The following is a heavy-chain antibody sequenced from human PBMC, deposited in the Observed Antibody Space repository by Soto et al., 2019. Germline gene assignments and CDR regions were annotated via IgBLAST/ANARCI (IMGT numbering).Heavy chain of an antibody. J-gene: IGHJ5*02. CDR3: ARDQGIAVAAKGWFDP. CDR2: IYHSGST. Sequence: ETLSLTCTVSGASISSSNWWSWVRQPPGKGLEWIGEIYHSGSTNYNPSLKSRVTISVDKSKNQFSLKLSSVTAADTAVYYCARDQGIAVAAKGWFDPWGQGTLVTVYS. V-gene: IGHV4-4*02. CDR1: GASISSSNW. D-gene: IGHD6-19*01.